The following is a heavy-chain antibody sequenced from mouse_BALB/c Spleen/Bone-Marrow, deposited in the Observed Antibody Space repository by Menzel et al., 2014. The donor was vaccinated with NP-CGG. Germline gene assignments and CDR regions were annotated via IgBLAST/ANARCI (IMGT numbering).Heavy chain of an antibody. V-gene: IGHV1-5*01. CDR1: SYSFTSYW. D-gene: IGHD1-1*02. Sequence: EVQRVESGTVLTRPGASVKMSCKASSYSFTSYWMHWVKQRPGQGLEWIGAIYPGNSDTSYNQKFKGKAKLTAVTSATTAYMEFSSLTNEDSAVYYCTRVTMAMDYWGQGTSVTVSS. J-gene: IGHJ4*01. CDR2: IYPGNSDT. CDR3: TRVTMAMDY.